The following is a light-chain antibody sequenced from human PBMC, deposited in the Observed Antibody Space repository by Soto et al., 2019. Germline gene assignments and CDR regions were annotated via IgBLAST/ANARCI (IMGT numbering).Light chain of an antibody. CDR2: DAY. CDR1: QSFRGL. CDR3: QQRHMCPTT. Sequence: VLTQSPVTLSLSPGEIATLSFRASQSFRGLLAWYQQKPGQAPRLLVYDAYNRATGIPPRFSGSGSGPDFTLTISRLEPQGSAVYYCQQRHMCPTTFGQGTRLEIK. V-gene: IGKV3-11*01. J-gene: IGKJ5*01.